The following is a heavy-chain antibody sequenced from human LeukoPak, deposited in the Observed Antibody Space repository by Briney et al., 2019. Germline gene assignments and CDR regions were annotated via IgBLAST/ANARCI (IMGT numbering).Heavy chain of an antibody. J-gene: IGHJ6*02. CDR2: IIFDGSDA. D-gene: IGHD3-22*01. V-gene: IGHV3-74*01. CDR3: ARGLDSSGNYYYGMDV. CDR1: GFTFSGFW. Sequence: GGCLRLSCAASGFTFSGFWLHWVRQAPGKGLVWVSCIIFDGSDATYADSVKGRFTISRDNSKNTLYLQMNSLRAEDTAVYYCARGLDSSGNYYYGMDVWGQGTTVTVSS.